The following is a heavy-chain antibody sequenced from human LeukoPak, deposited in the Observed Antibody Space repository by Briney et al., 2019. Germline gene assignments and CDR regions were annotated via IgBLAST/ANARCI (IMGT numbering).Heavy chain of an antibody. Sequence: ASVKVSSKASGGTFSNYAISWVRQAPGQGLEWMGGIIPIFGTANYAQKFRGRVTITADKSTRTAYMELSSLRSEDTAVYYCAKDSKKSKVGFDYVWKNYHLVDYWGQGTLVTVSS. V-gene: IGHV1-69*06. CDR2: IIPIFGTA. CDR3: AKDSKKSKVGFDYVWKNYHLVDY. D-gene: IGHD3-16*01. J-gene: IGHJ4*02. CDR1: GGTFSNYA.